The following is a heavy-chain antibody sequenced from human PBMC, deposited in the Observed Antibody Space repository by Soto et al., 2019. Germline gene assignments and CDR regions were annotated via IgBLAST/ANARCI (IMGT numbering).Heavy chain of an antibody. J-gene: IGHJ4*02. CDR2: ISSSSSYT. V-gene: IGHV3-11*06. CDR3: AREYSSSWQRGMLDY. CDR1: GFTFSDYY. D-gene: IGHD6-13*01. Sequence: GGSLRLSCAASGFTFSDYYMSWIRQAPGKGLEWVSYISSSSSYTNYADSVKGRFTISRDNAKNSLYLQMNSLRAEDTAVYYCAREYSSSWQRGMLDYWGQGTLVTVS.